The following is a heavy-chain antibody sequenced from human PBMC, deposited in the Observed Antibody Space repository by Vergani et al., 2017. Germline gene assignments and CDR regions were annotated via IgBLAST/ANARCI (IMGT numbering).Heavy chain of an antibody. CDR3: ARVAAAFLGVGFDP. D-gene: IGHD6-13*01. V-gene: IGHV4-59*01. CDR2: IYYSGST. J-gene: IGHJ5*02. Sequence: QVQLQESGPGLVKPSETLSLTCTVPGGSISSYYWSWIRQPPGKGLEWIGYIYYSGSTNYNPSLKSRVTISVDTSKNQFSLKLSSVTAADTAVYYCARVAAAFLGVGFDPWGQGTLVTVSS. CDR1: GGSISSYY.